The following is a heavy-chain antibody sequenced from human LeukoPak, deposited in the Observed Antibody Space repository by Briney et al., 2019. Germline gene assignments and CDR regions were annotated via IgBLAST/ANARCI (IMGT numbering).Heavy chain of an antibody. CDR3: AKDRNLYDIALGAFDI. CDR1: GFTFSSYA. J-gene: IGHJ3*02. CDR2: ISGSGGST. V-gene: IGHV3-23*01. D-gene: IGHD3-9*01. Sequence: GGSLRLSCAASGFTFSSYAMSWVRQAPGKGLEWVSAISGSGGSTYYADSVKGRFTISRDNAKNSLYLQMNSLRAEDTALYYCAKDRNLYDIALGAFDIWGQGTMVTVSS.